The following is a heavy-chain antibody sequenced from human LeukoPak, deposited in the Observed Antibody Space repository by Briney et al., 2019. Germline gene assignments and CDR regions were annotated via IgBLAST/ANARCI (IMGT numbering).Heavy chain of an antibody. CDR1: GGSISSGGYY. J-gene: IGHJ6*03. CDR3: ARGSSWGNYYYYMDV. D-gene: IGHD3-16*01. CDR2: IYHSGST. V-gene: IGHV4-30-2*01. Sequence: NPSQTLSLTCTVSGGSISSGGYYWSWIRQPPGKGLEWIGYIYHSGSTYYNPSLKGRVTISVDRSKNQFSLKLSSVTAADTAVYYCARGSSWGNYYYYMDVWGKGTTVTVSS.